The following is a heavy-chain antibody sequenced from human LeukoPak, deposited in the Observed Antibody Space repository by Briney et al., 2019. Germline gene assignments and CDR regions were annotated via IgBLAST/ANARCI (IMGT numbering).Heavy chain of an antibody. V-gene: IGHV3-23*01. Sequence: GGSLRLSCAASGFTFSYYAMCWLRQAPGKGLEWVSTVAGSGVTTYYPNSVKGRFTVSRDNSKNMLYLQMNNLRVEDTAIYYCAKVGGLIAAAGTFDYWGRGTLVTVSS. D-gene: IGHD6-13*01. CDR1: GFTFSYYA. CDR2: VAGSGVTT. CDR3: AKVGGLIAAAGTFDY. J-gene: IGHJ4*02.